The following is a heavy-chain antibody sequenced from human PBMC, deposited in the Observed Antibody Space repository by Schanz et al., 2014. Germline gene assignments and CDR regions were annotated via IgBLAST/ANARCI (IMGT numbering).Heavy chain of an antibody. CDR1: GYTFIDYY. J-gene: IGHJ4*02. D-gene: IGHD1-26*01. Sequence: QVQLVQSGAEVKKPGASVKVSCKASGYTFIDYYMHWVRQAPGQGLEWMGYISGYNGNTNYAPKVQGRVTMTTDTSTSTVYMELRSLTSDDSAVYYCARDRDQWDGNYLDYWGQGTLVTVSS. CDR3: ARDRDQWDGNYLDY. V-gene: IGHV1-18*04. CDR2: ISGYNGNT.